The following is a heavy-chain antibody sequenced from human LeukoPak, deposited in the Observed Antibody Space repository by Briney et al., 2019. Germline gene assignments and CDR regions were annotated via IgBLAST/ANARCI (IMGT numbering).Heavy chain of an antibody. Sequence: GGSLRLSCAASGFTFDDYAMHWVRQAPGKGLEWVSGISWNSGSIGYADSVKGRFTISRDNAKNSLYLQMNSLRAEDTALYYCAKAEIRYFDWLRNYGMDVWGQGTTVTVSS. CDR3: AKAEIRYFDWLRNYGMDV. D-gene: IGHD3-9*01. CDR1: GFTFDDYA. CDR2: ISWNSGSI. J-gene: IGHJ6*02. V-gene: IGHV3-9*01.